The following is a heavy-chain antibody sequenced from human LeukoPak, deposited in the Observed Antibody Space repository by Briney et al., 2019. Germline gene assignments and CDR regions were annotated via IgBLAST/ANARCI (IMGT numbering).Heavy chain of an antibody. D-gene: IGHD3-22*01. CDR1: GFIFSSYS. V-gene: IGHV3-21*01. J-gene: IGHJ4*02. CDR2: ISSSSSYI. CDR3: ARGYYYDSSGYYPYYFDY. Sequence: GGSLRLSCAASGFIFSSYSMNWVRQAPGKGLEWVPSISSSSSYIYYADSVKGRFTISRDNAKNSLYLQMNSLRAEDTAVYYCARGYYYDSSGYYPYYFDYWGQGTLVTVSS.